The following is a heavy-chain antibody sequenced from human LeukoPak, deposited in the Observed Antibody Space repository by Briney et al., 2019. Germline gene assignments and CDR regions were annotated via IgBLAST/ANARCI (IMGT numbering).Heavy chain of an antibody. V-gene: IGHV1-69*06. J-gene: IGHJ6*04. CDR3: ARDLGVWFGGYGMDV. CDR2: IIPIFGTA. D-gene: IGHD3-10*01. Sequence: GASVMVSCRASGGAFINYAISWVRQAPGQGLEWMGGIIPIFGTANYAQKFQGRVTITADKSTSTAYMELSSLRSEDTAVYYCARDLGVWFGGYGMDVWGKGTTVTVSS. CDR1: GGAFINYA.